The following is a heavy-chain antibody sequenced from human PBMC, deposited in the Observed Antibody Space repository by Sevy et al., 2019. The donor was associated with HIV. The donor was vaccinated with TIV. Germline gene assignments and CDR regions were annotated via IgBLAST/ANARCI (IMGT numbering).Heavy chain of an antibody. V-gene: IGHV4-59*08. CDR3: AIRNDFDI. CDR2: VYYTGGT. CDR1: GGSINSDH. Sequence: SETLSLTCTVSGGSINSDHWNWIRQPPGKGLDWIGYVYYTGGTNYNPSLKNRVTISVDRTKNQFSLKLTSVTAADTAVFYCAIRNDFDIWGQGTMVTVSS. J-gene: IGHJ3*02.